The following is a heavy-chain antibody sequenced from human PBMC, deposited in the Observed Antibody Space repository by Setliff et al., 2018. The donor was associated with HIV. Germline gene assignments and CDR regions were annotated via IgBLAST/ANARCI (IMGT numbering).Heavy chain of an antibody. Sequence: ASVKVSCKASGYTFTSYAMNWVRQAPGQGLEWMGWMNPKSGNSGHAQKFQGRITMTRNTSTTTAYMELISLKSEDTAVYYCARGRYSSGLTDYWGQGTLVTVSS. CDR3: ARGRYSSGLTDY. CDR2: MNPKSGNS. J-gene: IGHJ4*02. V-gene: IGHV1-8*02. CDR1: GYTFTSYA. D-gene: IGHD6-19*01.